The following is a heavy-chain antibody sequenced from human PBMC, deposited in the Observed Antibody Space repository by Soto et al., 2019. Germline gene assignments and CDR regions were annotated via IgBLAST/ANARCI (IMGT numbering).Heavy chain of an antibody. CDR2: ISGSGGST. D-gene: IGHD3-3*01. V-gene: IGHV3-23*01. Sequence: EVQLLESGGGLVQPGGYLRLFCAASGFTFSSYAMSWVRQAPGKGLEWVSAISGSGGSTYYADSVKGRFTISRDNSKNTLYLQMNSLRAEDTAVYYCAKGHYDFWREYYFDYWGQGTLVTVSS. CDR3: AKGHYDFWREYYFDY. CDR1: GFTFSSYA. J-gene: IGHJ4*02.